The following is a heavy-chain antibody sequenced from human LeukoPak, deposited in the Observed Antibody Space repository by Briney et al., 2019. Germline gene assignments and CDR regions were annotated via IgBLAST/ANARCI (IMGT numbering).Heavy chain of an antibody. CDR3: ARDLLFYSGSYSDYFDY. D-gene: IGHD1-26*01. Sequence: AASVKVSCKASGYTFTSYGISWVRQAPGQGLEWMGWISAYNGNTNCAQKLQGRVTMTTDTSTSTAYMELRSLRSDDTAVYYCARDLLFYSGSYSDYFDYWGQGTLVTVSS. CDR2: ISAYNGNT. V-gene: IGHV1-18*01. CDR1: GYTFTSYG. J-gene: IGHJ4*02.